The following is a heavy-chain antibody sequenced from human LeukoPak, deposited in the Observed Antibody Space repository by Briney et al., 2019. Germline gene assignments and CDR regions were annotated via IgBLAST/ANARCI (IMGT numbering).Heavy chain of an antibody. CDR1: GGSISSYY. CDR2: IYYSGST. V-gene: IGHV4-59*01. Sequence: SETLSLTCTVSGGSISSYYWSWIRQPPGKGLEWIGYIYYSGSTNYNPSLKSRVTISVDTSRNQFSLKLSSVTAADTAVCYCARVLATIVDYWGQGTLVTVSS. D-gene: IGHD5-24*01. CDR3: ARVLATIVDY. J-gene: IGHJ4*02.